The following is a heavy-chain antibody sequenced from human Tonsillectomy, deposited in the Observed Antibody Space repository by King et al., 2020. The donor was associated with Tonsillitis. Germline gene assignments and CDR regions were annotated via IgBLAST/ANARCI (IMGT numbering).Heavy chain of an antibody. Sequence: VQLVESGGGLVQPGGSLRLSCSASGFTFSGYSMHWVRQAPGKGPEWVSYISSSSSTVYYADSVKGRFTISRDNAKNSLYLQMNSLRAEGTAVYYCARDWVSYSSSGHYYYGMDVWGQGTTVIVTS. J-gene: IGHJ6*02. CDR1: GFTFSGYS. CDR2: ISSSSSTV. CDR3: ARDWVSYSSSGHYYYGMDV. V-gene: IGHV3-48*01. D-gene: IGHD6-13*01.